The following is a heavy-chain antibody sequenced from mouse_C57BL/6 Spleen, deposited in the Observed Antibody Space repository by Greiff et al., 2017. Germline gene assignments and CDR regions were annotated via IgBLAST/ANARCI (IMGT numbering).Heavy chain of an antibody. Sequence: EVMLVESGGGLVKPGGSLKLSCAASGFTFSSYAMSWVRQTPEKRLEWVATISDGGSYTYYPDNVKGRFTISRDNAKNNLYLQMSHLKSEDTAMYYCARESDGYPYFDYWGQGTTLTVSS. CDR2: ISDGGSYT. V-gene: IGHV5-4*01. CDR3: ARESDGYPYFDY. CDR1: GFTFSSYA. J-gene: IGHJ2*01. D-gene: IGHD2-3*01.